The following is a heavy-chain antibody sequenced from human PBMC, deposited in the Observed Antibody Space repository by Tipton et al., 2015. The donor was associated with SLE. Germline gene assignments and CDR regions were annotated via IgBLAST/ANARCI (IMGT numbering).Heavy chain of an antibody. CDR3: AKGRYSSRFHAFDI. J-gene: IGHJ3*02. D-gene: IGHD6-13*01. CDR1: GFTFDDYA. CDR2: ISWNSGSI. Sequence: SLRLSCAASGFTFDDYAMHWVRQAPGKGLEWVSGISWNSGSIGYADSVKGRFTISRDNAKNSLYLQMNSLRAEDTALCYCAKGRYSSRFHAFDIWGQGTMVTVSS. V-gene: IGHV3-9*01.